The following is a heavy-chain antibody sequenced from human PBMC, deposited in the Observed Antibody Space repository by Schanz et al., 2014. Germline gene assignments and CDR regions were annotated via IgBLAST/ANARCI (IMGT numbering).Heavy chain of an antibody. Sequence: QVHLVQSGAEVKKPGSSVKVSCKASGGTFSSDTFSWVRQAPGQGLEWLGWMNPNSGNPGFAQKFRGRVTMTRNTSMSTAYMELSSLRSEDTAVYYCARAQGVIRLYYGVDVWAQGTTVTVSS. J-gene: IGHJ6*02. V-gene: IGHV1-8*01. CDR3: ARAQGVIRLYYGVDV. CDR1: GGTFSSDT. CDR2: MNPNSGNP. D-gene: IGHD3-10*01.